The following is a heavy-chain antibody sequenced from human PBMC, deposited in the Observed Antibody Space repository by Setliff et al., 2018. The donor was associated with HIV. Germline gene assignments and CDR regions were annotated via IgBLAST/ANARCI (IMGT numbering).Heavy chain of an antibody. V-gene: IGHV3-74*01. J-gene: IGHJ6*02. Sequence: PGGSLRLSCAAAGFDFSNYWIHWVRQVAGKGLVWVSHIDTDGSRTAFADSVKGRVTISVDTSKNQFYLKLTSVTAADTAVYYCARDKRASFDGLDVWGQGTTVTVSS. CDR2: IDTDGSRT. CDR1: GFDFSNYW. CDR3: ARDKRASFDGLDV. D-gene: IGHD1-1*01.